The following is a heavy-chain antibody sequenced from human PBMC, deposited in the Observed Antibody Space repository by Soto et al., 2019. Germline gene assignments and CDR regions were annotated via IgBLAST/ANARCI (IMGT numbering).Heavy chain of an antibody. D-gene: IGHD2-21*02. Sequence: ASVNVCCKVCGYNLAELSMHWVREAPGKGLQWMGGFDPEDGETIYAQKFQGRVTMTEDTSTDKAYMELSSLRSEDTDVYYCATAYCGGDCYPFWFDPWGQGTLVTSP. CDR1: GYNLAELS. CDR3: ATAYCGGDCYPFWFDP. CDR2: FDPEDGET. J-gene: IGHJ5*02. V-gene: IGHV1-24*01.